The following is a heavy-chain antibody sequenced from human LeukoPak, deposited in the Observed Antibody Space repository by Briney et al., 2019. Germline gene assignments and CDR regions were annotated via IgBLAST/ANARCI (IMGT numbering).Heavy chain of an antibody. CDR3: ARVQLRRDYYDSSEGIFDY. J-gene: IGHJ4*02. CDR2: IIPIFGTA. CDR1: GYTFTSYY. Sequence: ASVKVSCKASGYTFTSYYMHWVRQAPGQGLEWMGGIIPIFGTANYAQKFQGRVTITTDESTSTAYMELSSLRSEDTAVYYCARVQLRRDYYDSSEGIFDYWGQGTLVTVSS. D-gene: IGHD3-22*01. V-gene: IGHV1-69*05.